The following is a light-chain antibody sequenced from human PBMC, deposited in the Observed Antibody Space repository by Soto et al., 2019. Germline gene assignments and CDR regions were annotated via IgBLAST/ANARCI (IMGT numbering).Light chain of an antibody. J-gene: IGKJ5*01. V-gene: IGKV3-15*01. CDR1: QSVSSN. CDR2: GAS. Sequence: EIVMTQSPATLSVSPGERATLSCRASQSVSSNLAWYQQKPGQAPRLLIYGASTRATGIPARFSGSGSATDFTLTISRLEPEDFALYYCQQYNNWPTWTFGQGTRLEIK. CDR3: QQYNNWPTWT.